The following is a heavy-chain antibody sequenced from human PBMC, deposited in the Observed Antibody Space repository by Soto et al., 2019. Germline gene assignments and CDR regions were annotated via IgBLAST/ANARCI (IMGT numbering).Heavy chain of an antibody. CDR2: INGDGSST. V-gene: IGHV3-74*01. Sequence: ELQLVQSGGGLVQPGGSLRLSCAASGFAFSNYWMHWVRQAPGKGLVWVSRINGDGSSTSYADSVRGRFTISRDNAENALHLQMNILRPEDTALYYCARFRVDGDSVPWGQGTLVTVSS. D-gene: IGHD4-17*01. J-gene: IGHJ5*02. CDR3: ARFRVDGDSVP. CDR1: GFAFSNYW.